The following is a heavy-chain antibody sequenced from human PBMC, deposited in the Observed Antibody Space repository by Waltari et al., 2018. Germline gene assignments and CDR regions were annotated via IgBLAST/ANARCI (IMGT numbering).Heavy chain of an antibody. D-gene: IGHD1-26*01. CDR1: GFTFDGYA. V-gene: IGHV3-9*01. CDR2: ISWNSGNI. J-gene: IGHJ4*02. CDR3: AKGHSGSYGLDS. Sequence: EIQLVQSGGGLVQPGRSLRLSCAASGFTFDGYAMHWVRQAPGKGLEWVSGISWNSGNIGYADSVKGRFTISRDNAKNSLYLQMNSLRTGDTALYYCAKGHSGSYGLDSWGQGTLVTVSP.